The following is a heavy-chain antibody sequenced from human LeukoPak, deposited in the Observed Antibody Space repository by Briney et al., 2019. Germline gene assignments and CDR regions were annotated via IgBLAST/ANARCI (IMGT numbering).Heavy chain of an antibody. D-gene: IGHD1-26*01. V-gene: IGHV3-23*01. CDR3: AKHMGESGSYYLDY. CDR1: GFTFSSYA. CDR2: ISGSGGST. J-gene: IGHJ4*02. Sequence: PGGSLRLSCAASGFTFSSYAMSWVRQAPGKGLEWVSAISGSGGSTYYAESVKGRFTISRDNSKNTLYLQMNSLGADDTAVYYCAKHMGESGSYYLDYWGQGTLVTVSS.